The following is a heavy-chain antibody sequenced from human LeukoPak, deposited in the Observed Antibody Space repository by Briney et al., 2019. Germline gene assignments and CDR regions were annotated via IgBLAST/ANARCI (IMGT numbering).Heavy chain of an antibody. D-gene: IGHD2-21*01. CDR3: ARGEVVIAIRANWFDP. J-gene: IGHJ5*02. Sequence: PSETLSLTCTVSGGSISSGGYYWSWIRQPPGKGLEWIGYIYHSGSTYYNPSLKSRVTISVDRSKNQFSLKLSSVTAADTAVYYCARGEVVIAIRANWFDPWGQGTLVTVSS. CDR1: GGSISSGGYY. CDR2: IYHSGST. V-gene: IGHV4-30-2*01.